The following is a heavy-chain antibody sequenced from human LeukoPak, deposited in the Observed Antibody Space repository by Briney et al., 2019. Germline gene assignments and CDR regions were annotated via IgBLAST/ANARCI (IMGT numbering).Heavy chain of an antibody. V-gene: IGHV1-2*02. CDR3: ARDRVNSGYDYFDY. CDR1: GYTFTGYY. J-gene: IGHJ4*02. D-gene: IGHD5-12*01. Sequence: ASVKVSCKASGYTFTGYYMHWVRQAPGQGLEWMGWINPNSGGTNYAQKFQGRVTMTRDTSISTAYMELSRLRSDDTAVYYCARDRVNSGYDYFDYWGQGTLVTVSS. CDR2: INPNSGGT.